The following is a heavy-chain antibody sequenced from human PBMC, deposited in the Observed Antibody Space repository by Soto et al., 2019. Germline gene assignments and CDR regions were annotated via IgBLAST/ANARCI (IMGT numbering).Heavy chain of an antibody. J-gene: IGHJ4*02. CDR2: INAGNGNT. V-gene: IGHV1-3*05. Sequence: QVQLVQSGAEEKKPGASVKVSCKASGYTFTSYAMHWVRQAPGHRLEWMGWINAGNGNTKYSQKFQGRVTITRDTSASTAYMALSSLRSEDTAVYYCARSIVVVTALDYWGQGTLVTVSS. D-gene: IGHD2-21*02. CDR1: GYTFTSYA. CDR3: ARSIVVVTALDY.